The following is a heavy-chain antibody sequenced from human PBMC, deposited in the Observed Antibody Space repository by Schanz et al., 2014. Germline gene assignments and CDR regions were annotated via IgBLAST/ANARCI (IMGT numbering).Heavy chain of an antibody. CDR3: ARQFYDILTGYWFPYYFDY. CDR1: GGSFSGYY. J-gene: IGHJ4*02. Sequence: QVQLQQWGAGLLKPSETLSLTCGVFGGSFSGYYWSWIRQPPGKGLEWIGEIYHTGSTNYNPSLKSRVTMSVDTSKNQISLKLRSVTAADTAVYYCARQFYDILTGYWFPYYFDYWGQGTLVTVSS. CDR2: IYHTGST. D-gene: IGHD3-9*01. V-gene: IGHV4-34*01.